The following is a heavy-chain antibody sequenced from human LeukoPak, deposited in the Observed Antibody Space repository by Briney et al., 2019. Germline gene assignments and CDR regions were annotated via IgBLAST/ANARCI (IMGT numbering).Heavy chain of an antibody. D-gene: IGHD6-6*01. V-gene: IGHV3-7*01. CDR1: GFTFSSYS. Sequence: GGSLRLSCAASGFTFSSYSMNWVRQAPGKGPEWVANVKQDGSQRYYVDSVRGRFTISRDNAKNSLFLQMNGLRAEDTAVYYCARRGGSSSRRSPIDYWGQGTLVTVSS. CDR3: ARRGGSSSRRSPIDY. J-gene: IGHJ4*02. CDR2: VKQDGSQR.